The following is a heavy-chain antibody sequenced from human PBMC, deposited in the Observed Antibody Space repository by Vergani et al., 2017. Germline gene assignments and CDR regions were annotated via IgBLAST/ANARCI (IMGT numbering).Heavy chain of an antibody. D-gene: IGHD6-13*01. J-gene: IGHJ4*02. V-gene: IGHV3-33*01. CDR2: IWYDGSNK. CDR1: GFTFSSYG. CDR3: AREREAIAAAGADY. Sequence: QVQLVESGGGVVQPGRSLRLSCAASGFTFSSYGMHWVRQAPGKGLEWVAVIWYDGSNKYYADSVKGRFTISRDNSKNTLYLQMNSLRAEDTAVYYCAREREAIAAAGADYWGQGTLVTVSS.